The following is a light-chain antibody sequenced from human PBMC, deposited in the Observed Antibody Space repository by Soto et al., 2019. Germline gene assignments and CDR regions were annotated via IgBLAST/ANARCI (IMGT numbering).Light chain of an antibody. CDR2: AAS. CDR1: QAIRDD. J-gene: IGKJ1*01. V-gene: IGKV1-6*01. CDR3: LQDYSYPRT. Sequence: IQMTQSPSSLSASVGDRVTITCRASQAIRDDLAWYQQKPGKAPNLLIYAASNLQSGVPSRFSGSGSGTDFTLTISSLQPEDFSTYYCLQDYSYPRTFGQGTKVDI.